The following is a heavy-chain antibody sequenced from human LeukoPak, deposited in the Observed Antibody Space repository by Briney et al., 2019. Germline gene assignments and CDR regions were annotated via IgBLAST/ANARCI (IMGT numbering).Heavy chain of an antibody. V-gene: IGHV3-33*01. Sequence: GGSLRLSCAASGFTFSSYGMHWVRQAPGKGLEWVAVIWYDGSNKYYADSVKGRFTISRDNSKNTLHLQMNSLRAEDTAVYYCARDSYYGSSWYGNPYYFDYWGQGTLVTVSS. D-gene: IGHD6-13*01. CDR3: ARDSYYGSSWYGNPYYFDY. J-gene: IGHJ4*02. CDR2: IWYDGSNK. CDR1: GFTFSSYG.